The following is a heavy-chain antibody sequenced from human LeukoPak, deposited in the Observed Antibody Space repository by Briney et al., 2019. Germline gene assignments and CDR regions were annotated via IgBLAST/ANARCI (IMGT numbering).Heavy chain of an antibody. V-gene: IGHV4-34*01. CDR3: ARAEQHHYYYGMDV. CDR2: INHSGST. Sequence: SETLSLTCAVYGGSFSGYYWSWIRQPPGKGLEWIGEINHSGSTNYNLSLKSRVTISVDTSKNQFSLKLSSVTAADTAVYYCARAEQHHYYYGMDVWGKGTTVTVSS. D-gene: IGHD6-13*01. J-gene: IGHJ6*04. CDR1: GGSFSGYY.